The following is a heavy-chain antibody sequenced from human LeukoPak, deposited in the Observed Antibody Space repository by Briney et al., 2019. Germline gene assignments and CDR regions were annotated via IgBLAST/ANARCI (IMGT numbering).Heavy chain of an antibody. J-gene: IGHJ4*02. CDR1: GFTFSSSW. D-gene: IGHD1-26*01. Sequence: GGSLRLSCAASGFTFSSSWMHWVRQAPGKGLVWVSRINSDGSSTNYADSVKGRFTISRDNAKNTLYLQMNGLRAEDTAVYYCATVEGGSYPALVGWGQGTLVTVSS. CDR2: INSDGSST. V-gene: IGHV3-74*01. CDR3: ATVEGGSYPALVG.